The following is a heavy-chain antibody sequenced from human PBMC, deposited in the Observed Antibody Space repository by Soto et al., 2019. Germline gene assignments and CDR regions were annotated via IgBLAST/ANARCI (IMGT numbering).Heavy chain of an antibody. CDR2: ISYDGSNK. CDR3: AREDPVDYGGNSWGMDV. V-gene: IGHV3-30-3*01. Sequence: GGSLRLSCAASRFTFSSYAMHWVRQAPGKGLEWVAVISYDGSNKYYADSVKGRFTISRDNSKNTLYLQMNSLRAEDTAVYYCAREDPVDYGGNSWGMDVWGQGTTVTVSS. J-gene: IGHJ6*02. D-gene: IGHD4-17*01. CDR1: RFTFSSYA.